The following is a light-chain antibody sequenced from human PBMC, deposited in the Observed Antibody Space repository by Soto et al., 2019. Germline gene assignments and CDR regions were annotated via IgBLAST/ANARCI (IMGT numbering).Light chain of an antibody. CDR3: QHGGT. J-gene: IGKJ5*01. CDR1: QSVSNN. CDR2: DAS. V-gene: IGKV3-11*01. Sequence: EIVLTQSPATLSLSPGERATVSCRASQSVSNNLGWYQQKAGQAPRLLIYDASNRATGIPARFSGSGSGTDFTPTISSLEAEDFAGYYCQHGGTFGQGTRLEIK.